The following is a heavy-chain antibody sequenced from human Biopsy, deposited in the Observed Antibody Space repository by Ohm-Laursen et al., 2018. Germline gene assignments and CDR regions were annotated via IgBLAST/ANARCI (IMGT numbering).Heavy chain of an antibody. J-gene: IGHJ5*01. V-gene: IGHV5-51*01. CDR1: RDSFINYW. D-gene: IGHD2-15*01. Sequence: GESLKISCKGSRDSFINYWIGWVRQMPGKGLEYMGIIYPEDSDTRYSPSFQGQFIISVDMSISTAYLQWSSLKASDSGMYYWVRQGSPRHCSGGYCATGWFDSWGQGTLVTVSS. CDR3: VRQGSPRHCSGGYCATGWFDS. CDR2: IYPEDSDT.